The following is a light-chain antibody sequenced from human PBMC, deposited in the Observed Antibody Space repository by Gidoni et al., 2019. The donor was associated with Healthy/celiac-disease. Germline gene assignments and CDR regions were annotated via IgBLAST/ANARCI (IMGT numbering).Light chain of an antibody. J-gene: IGKJ1*01. Sequence: AILLTQSPSSLSASVGDRVNITCRASQGISSALACYQQKPGKAPKLLIYDASSLESGVPSSFCGSGSGTDFTLTISSLQPEDFATYYCKQFKSYPRTFGQGTKVEIK. V-gene: IGKV1-13*02. CDR1: QGISSA. CDR2: DAS. CDR3: KQFKSYPRT.